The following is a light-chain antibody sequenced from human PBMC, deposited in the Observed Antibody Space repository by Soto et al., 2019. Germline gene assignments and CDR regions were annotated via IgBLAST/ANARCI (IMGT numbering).Light chain of an antibody. CDR2: DAS. CDR1: QSISRW. CDR3: QQYNSFSLIT. V-gene: IGKV1-5*01. Sequence: DIQMTQSPSTLSASVGDTVTITYRASQSISRWLAWYQQKPGKAPKILISDASILENGVPSRFSGTGSGTEFTLTISSLQPDDFATYFCQQYNSFSLITFGQGTQLEIK. J-gene: IGKJ5*01.